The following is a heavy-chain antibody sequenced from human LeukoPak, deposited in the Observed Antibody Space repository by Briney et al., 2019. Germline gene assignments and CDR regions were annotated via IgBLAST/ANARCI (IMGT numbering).Heavy chain of an antibody. CDR3: AKLAYGDYDY. D-gene: IGHD4-17*01. CDR2: ISYDGSNK. J-gene: IGHJ4*02. CDR1: GFTFSSYG. Sequence: GGSLRLSCAASGFTFSSYGMHWVRQAPGKGLEWVAVISYDGSNKYYADSVKGRFTISRDNSKNTLYLQMNSLRAEDTAVFYCAKLAYGDYDYWGQGTLVTVSS. V-gene: IGHV3-30*18.